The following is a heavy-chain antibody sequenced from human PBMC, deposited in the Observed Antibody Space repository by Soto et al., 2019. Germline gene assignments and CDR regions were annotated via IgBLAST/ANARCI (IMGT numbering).Heavy chain of an antibody. CDR1: GFTFSSYD. Sequence: GGSLRLSCAASGFTFSSYDMHWVRQATGKGLEWVSAIGTAGDTYYPGSVKGRFTISRENAKNSLYLQMNSLRAEDTAVYYCARAVGFPSSIAARPDYWFDPWGQGTLVTVSS. V-gene: IGHV3-13*01. CDR3: ARAVGFPSSIAARPDYWFDP. CDR2: IGTAGDT. J-gene: IGHJ5*02. D-gene: IGHD6-6*01.